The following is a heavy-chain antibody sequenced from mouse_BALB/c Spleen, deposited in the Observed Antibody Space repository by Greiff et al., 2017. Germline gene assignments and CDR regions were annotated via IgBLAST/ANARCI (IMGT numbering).Heavy chain of an antibody. J-gene: IGHJ3*01. V-gene: IGHV4-1*02. Sequence: EVMLVESGGGLVQPGGSLKLSCAASGFDFSRYWMSWVRQAPGKGLEWIGEINPDSSTINYTPSLKDKFIISRDNAKNTLYLQMSKVRSEDTALYYCARHGGYYAWFAYWGQGTLVTVSA. CDR1: GFDFSRYW. CDR2: INPDSSTI. CDR3: ARHGGYYAWFAY. D-gene: IGHD2-3*01.